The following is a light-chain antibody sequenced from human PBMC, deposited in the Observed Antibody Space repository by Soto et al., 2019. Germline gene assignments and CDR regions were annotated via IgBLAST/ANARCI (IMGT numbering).Light chain of an antibody. J-gene: IGKJ1*01. V-gene: IGKV1-39*01. CDR1: QSISSY. CDR2: AAS. CDR3: QQSNTPPRT. Sequence: DIQMTQSPSSLSASVGDRVTITCRASQSISSYLNWYQQKPWKAPKLLIYAASSLQSGVPSRFSGSGSGTDVSLTSSSLQREDFASYYCQQSNTPPRTFGQGPKVQIK.